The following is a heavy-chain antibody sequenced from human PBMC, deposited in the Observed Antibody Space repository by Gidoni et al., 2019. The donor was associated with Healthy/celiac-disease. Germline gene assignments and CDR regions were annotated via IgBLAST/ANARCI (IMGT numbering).Heavy chain of an antibody. CDR3: ARDLSSGPDKYYFDY. CDR1: GFTFSSYG. Sequence: QVQLVESGGGVVQPGRSLRLSCAASGFTFSSYGMNWVRQAPGKGLEWVAVIWYDGSNKYYADSVKGRFTISRDNSKNTLYLQMNSLRAEDTAVYYCARDLSSGPDKYYFDYWGQGTLVTVSS. D-gene: IGHD6-19*01. CDR2: IWYDGSNK. V-gene: IGHV3-33*01. J-gene: IGHJ4*02.